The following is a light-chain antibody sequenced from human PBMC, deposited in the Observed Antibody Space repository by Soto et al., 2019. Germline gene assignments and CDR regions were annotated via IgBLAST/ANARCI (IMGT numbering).Light chain of an antibody. Sequence: EIVLTQSPATLSLSPGERATLSCRASQSVSSYLAWYQQKPGQAPRLLIYDASNRATGIPARFSCGGSGTDFTLTISSLEPEDFEVYYCQQRFNWPRFTFGQGTKLDIK. CDR1: QSVSSY. CDR3: QQRFNWPRFT. CDR2: DAS. J-gene: IGKJ2*01. V-gene: IGKV3-11*01.